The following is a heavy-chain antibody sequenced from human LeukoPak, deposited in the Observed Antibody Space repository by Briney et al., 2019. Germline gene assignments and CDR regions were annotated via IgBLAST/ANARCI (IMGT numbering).Heavy chain of an antibody. CDR2: IYYSGST. CDR3: ARGGGVISSPSGFDY. CDR1: GGSISSYY. J-gene: IGHJ4*02. Sequence: KPSETQSLTCTVSGGSISSYYWSWIRQPPGKGLEWIGYIYYSGSTNYNPSLKSRVTISVDTSKNQFSLKLSSVTAADTAVYYCARGGGVISSPSGFDYWGQGTLVTVSS. D-gene: IGHD3-3*01. V-gene: IGHV4-59*01.